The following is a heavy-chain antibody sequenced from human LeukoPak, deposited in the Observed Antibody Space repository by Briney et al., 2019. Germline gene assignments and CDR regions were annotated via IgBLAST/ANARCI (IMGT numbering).Heavy chain of an antibody. D-gene: IGHD1-26*01. Sequence: GGSLRLSCGASGFTFSRYSMNWVRQAPGKGLEWVGGIWYDGSNKYYGDSVEGRCTISRDNFENTVYLQMNSLRVDDTAVYYCARDREHLHYYGMDVWGQGTTVTVSS. V-gene: IGHV3-33*08. J-gene: IGHJ6*02. CDR2: IWYDGSNK. CDR1: GFTFSRYS. CDR3: ARDREHLHYYGMDV.